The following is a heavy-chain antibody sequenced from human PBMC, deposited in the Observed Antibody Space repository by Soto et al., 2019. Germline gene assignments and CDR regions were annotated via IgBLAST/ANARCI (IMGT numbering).Heavy chain of an antibody. V-gene: IGHV4-4*02. CDR2: ISDRGST. CDR3: TRSTHAMNGGSHYMALDDDLVTGMAV. Sequence: QVQLQESGPRLVRPSGALSLTCSVSGASITSGHWWTWVRQSPGKGLEWIGEISDRGSTNSNPSLKSRVSMSADKSQNQFSLRLTSVTAADTAIYYCTRSTHAMNGGSHYMALDDDLVTGMAVWGTGTTVTVSS. CDR1: GASITSGHW. D-gene: IGHD3-16*01. J-gene: IGHJ6*04.